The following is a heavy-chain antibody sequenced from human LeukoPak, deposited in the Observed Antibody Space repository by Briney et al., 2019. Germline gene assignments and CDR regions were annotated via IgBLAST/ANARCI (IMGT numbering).Heavy chain of an antibody. D-gene: IGHD7-27*01. J-gene: IGHJ6*02. Sequence: QPGGSLRFSCAASGFTFSSYEMNWVRQAPGKGLEWVSYISSSGSTIYYADSVKGRFTISRDNAKNSLYLQMNSLRAEDTAVYYCARRLGYYYGMDVWGQGTTVTVSS. CDR1: GFTFSSYE. CDR2: ISSSGSTI. V-gene: IGHV3-48*03. CDR3: ARRLGYYYGMDV.